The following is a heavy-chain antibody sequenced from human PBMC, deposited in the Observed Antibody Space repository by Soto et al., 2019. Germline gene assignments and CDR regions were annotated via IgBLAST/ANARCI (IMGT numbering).Heavy chain of an antibody. Sequence: SETLSLTCAVYGGSVNGYYWNWIRQPPGKGLEWIGEINHTGGTHYNPSLKSRVTISVDTSKNQFSLKLSSVTAADTAVYYCARDGVLRFLEWSEKVFDYWGQGTLVTVSS. V-gene: IGHV4-34*01. CDR2: INHTGGT. D-gene: IGHD3-3*01. CDR3: ARDGVLRFLEWSEKVFDY. J-gene: IGHJ4*02. CDR1: GGSVNGYY.